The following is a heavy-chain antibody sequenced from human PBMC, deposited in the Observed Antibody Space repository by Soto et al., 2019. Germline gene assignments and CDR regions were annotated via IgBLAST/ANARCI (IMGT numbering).Heavy chain of an antibody. D-gene: IGHD7-27*01. CDR1: GFTFSSYW. V-gene: IGHV3-7*01. J-gene: IGHJ4*02. Sequence: EVQLVESGGGLVQPGGSLRLSCVASGFTFSSYWMSWVRQAPGKGLEWVANMKRDGSEKYYADSVKGRFSISRDNGKNSVYLQMNSLRVEDTAVYYCARIPGDWGLFDYWGQGALVTVTS. CDR3: ARIPGDWGLFDY. CDR2: MKRDGSEK.